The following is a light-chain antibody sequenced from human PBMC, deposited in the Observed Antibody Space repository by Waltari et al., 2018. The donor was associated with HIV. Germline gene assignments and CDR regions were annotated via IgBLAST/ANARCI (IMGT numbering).Light chain of an antibody. CDR2: DDS. J-gene: IGLJ3*02. CDR1: DLGIKS. CDR3: QVWDKTAACV. Sequence: SYVLTQPPSVSVAPGQTASITCRGDDLGIKSVQWYYQKSGQAPFLVVYDDSDRPSGIPARFSGSNSDNTATLNISRVAAGDEADYYCQVWDKTAACVFGGGTKLTVL. V-gene: IGLV3-21*02.